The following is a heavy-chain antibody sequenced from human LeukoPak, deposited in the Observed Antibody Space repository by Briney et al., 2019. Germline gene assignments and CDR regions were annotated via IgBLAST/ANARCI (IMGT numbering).Heavy chain of an antibody. CDR2: IYPDDSDT. CDR1: GYSFTSYW. CDR3: ARRGHGSSWYYFDY. J-gene: IGHJ4*02. V-gene: IGHV5-51*01. Sequence: GDSLKISSKGSGYSFTSYWIGWVRQMPGKGLEWMGIIYPDDSDTRYSPSFQGQVTISAEKSISTAYLQWSSLKASDTAMYYCARRGHGSSWYYFDYWGQGTLVTVSS. D-gene: IGHD6-13*01.